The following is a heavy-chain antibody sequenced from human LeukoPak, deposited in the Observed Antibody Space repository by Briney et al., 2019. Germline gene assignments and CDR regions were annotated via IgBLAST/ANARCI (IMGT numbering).Heavy chain of an antibody. CDR2: IYYSGST. CDR1: GGSISSYY. V-gene: IGHV4-59*08. CDR3: ARQDSGYDTILDY. D-gene: IGHD5-12*01. J-gene: IGHJ4*02. Sequence: PSETLSLTCTVSGGSISSYYWSWIRQPPGKGLEWLGYIYYSGSTNYNPSLKSRVTISVGTSKNQFSLKLSSVTAADTAVYYCARQDSGYDTILDYWGQGTLVTVSS.